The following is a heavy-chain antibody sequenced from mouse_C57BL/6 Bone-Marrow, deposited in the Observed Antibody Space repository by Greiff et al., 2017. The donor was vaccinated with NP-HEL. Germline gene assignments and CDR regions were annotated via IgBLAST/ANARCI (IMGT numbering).Heavy chain of an antibody. V-gene: IGHV14-4*01. Sequence: EVQRVESGAELVRPGASVKLSCTASGFNIKDDYMHWVKQRPEQGLEWIGWIDPENGDTEYASKFQGKATITADTSSNTAYLQLSSLTSEDTAVYYCTSYYHYFDYWGQGTTLTVSS. D-gene: IGHD1-1*01. CDR1: GFNIKDDY. J-gene: IGHJ2*01. CDR3: TSYYHYFDY. CDR2: IDPENGDT.